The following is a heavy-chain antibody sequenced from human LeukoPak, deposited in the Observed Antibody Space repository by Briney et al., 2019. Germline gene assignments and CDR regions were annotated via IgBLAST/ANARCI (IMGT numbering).Heavy chain of an antibody. Sequence: TPGESLKISCKGSGYSFSNYWIGWARQMPGKGLEWVGIILPGNSDTRYSPSFQGQVTMSADKSISTAYLQWSSLKAADTAMYYCARQYYDILTDPNYFDSWGQGTLVTVSS. D-gene: IGHD3-9*01. CDR2: ILPGNSDT. V-gene: IGHV5-51*01. CDR1: GYSFSNYW. CDR3: ARQYYDILTDPNYFDS. J-gene: IGHJ4*02.